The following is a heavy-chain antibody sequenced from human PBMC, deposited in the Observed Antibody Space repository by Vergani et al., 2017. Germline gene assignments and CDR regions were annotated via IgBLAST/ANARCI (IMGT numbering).Heavy chain of an antibody. CDR1: GGSFSGYY. Sequence: QVQLQQWGAGLLKPSETLSLTCAVYGGSFSGYYWSWIRQPPGTGLEWIGEINHSGSTNYNPSLKSRVTISVDTSKNQFSLKLSSVTAADTAVYYCARAFNRNPVIKITMVRGVTVDYWGQGTLVTVSS. V-gene: IGHV4-34*01. CDR2: INHSGST. J-gene: IGHJ4*02. CDR3: ARAFNRNPVIKITMVRGVTVDY. D-gene: IGHD3-10*01.